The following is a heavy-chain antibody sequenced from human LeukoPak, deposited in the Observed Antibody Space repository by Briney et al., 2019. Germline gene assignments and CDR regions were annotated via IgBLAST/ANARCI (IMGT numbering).Heavy chain of an antibody. V-gene: IGHV3-23*01. CDR3: AKEMITLIVVVMDAFDI. J-gene: IGHJ3*02. D-gene: IGHD3-22*01. CDR1: GFTFSSYA. Sequence: GGSLRLSCAASGFTFSSYAMSWVRQAPGKGLEWVSAISGSGGSTYYADSVKGRFTISRDNSKNTLYLQMNSLRAEDTAVYYCAKEMITLIVVVMDAFDIWGQGTMVTVSS. CDR2: ISGSGGST.